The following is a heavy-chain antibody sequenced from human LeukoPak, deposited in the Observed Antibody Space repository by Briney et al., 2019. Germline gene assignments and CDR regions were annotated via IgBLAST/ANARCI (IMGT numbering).Heavy chain of an antibody. J-gene: IGHJ4*02. D-gene: IGHD3-22*01. CDR1: GFSFSPYS. CDR3: ARPLDYYDSSGYED. Sequence: GGSLRLSCAASGFSFSPYSMNWLRQAPGKGLEWVANIKQDGSEKYYADSVKGRFTISRDNSKNTLHLQMNSLRAEDTAVYYCARPLDYYDSSGYEDWGQGTLVTVSS. CDR2: IKQDGSEK. V-gene: IGHV3-7*03.